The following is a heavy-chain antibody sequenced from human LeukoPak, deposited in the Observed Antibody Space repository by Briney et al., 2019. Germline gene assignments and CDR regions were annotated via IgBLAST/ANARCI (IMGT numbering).Heavy chain of an antibody. D-gene: IGHD5-12*01. CDR2: ISSSGTTT. CDR1: GFSFSVYE. V-gene: IGHV3-48*03. Sequence: GGSLRLSCAASGFSFSVYEMHWVRQAPGRGLEWISDISSSGTTTYYADSVKGRFTISRDNAKNSLYLQMNSLRAEDTAVYYRTTLTVASDFDYWGQGTLVTVSS. J-gene: IGHJ4*02. CDR3: TTLTVASDFDY.